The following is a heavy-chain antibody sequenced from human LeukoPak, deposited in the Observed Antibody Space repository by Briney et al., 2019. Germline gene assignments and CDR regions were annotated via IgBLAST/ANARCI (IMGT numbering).Heavy chain of an antibody. J-gene: IGHJ5*02. CDR2: IIPIFGTA. V-gene: IGHV1-69*06. CDR3: ASQHSSGWYLDP. Sequence: ASVKVSCKASGGTFSSYAISWVRQAPGQGLEWMGGIIPIFGTANYAQKFQGRVTITADKSTSTAYMELSSPRSEDTAVYYCASQHSSGWYLDPWGRGTLVTVSS. D-gene: IGHD6-19*01. CDR1: GGTFSSYA.